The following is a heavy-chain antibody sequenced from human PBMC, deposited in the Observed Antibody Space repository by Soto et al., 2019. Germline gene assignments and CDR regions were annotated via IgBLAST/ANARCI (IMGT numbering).Heavy chain of an antibody. Sequence: PGGSLRLSCASSGFTFSSYGMHWVRQAPGKGLEWVAVIWYDGSNKYYADSVKGRFTISRDNSKNTLYLQMNSLRAEDTAVYYCARDIPYGDYAFDIWGQGTMVTVSS. CDR3: ARDIPYGDYAFDI. V-gene: IGHV3-33*01. CDR2: IWYDGSNK. CDR1: GFTFSSYG. D-gene: IGHD4-17*01. J-gene: IGHJ3*02.